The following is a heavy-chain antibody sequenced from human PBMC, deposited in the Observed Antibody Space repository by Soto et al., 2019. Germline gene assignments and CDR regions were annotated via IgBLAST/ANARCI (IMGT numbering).Heavy chain of an antibody. V-gene: IGHV4-4*02. CDR1: GGSISSSNW. CDR3: ARDPRDYYDSSGYYYYYGMDV. D-gene: IGHD3-22*01. Sequence: QVQLQESGPGLVKPSGTLSLTCAVSGGSISSSNWWSWVRQPPGKGLEWIGGIYHSGSTNYNPSLKSRVTISVDKSKNQFSLKLSSVPAADTDVDYCARDPRDYYDSSGYYYYYGMDVWGQGTTVTVSS. J-gene: IGHJ6*02. CDR2: IYHSGST.